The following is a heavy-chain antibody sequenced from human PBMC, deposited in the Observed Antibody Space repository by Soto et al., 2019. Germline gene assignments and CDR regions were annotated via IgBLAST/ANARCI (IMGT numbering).Heavy chain of an antibody. Sequence: QVQLVQSGAEVKKPGSSVKVSCKASGGTFATYGISWVRQAPGEGLEWMGGIIPVFGTTNDAQKFQGRVTLAADETTSSAYMELISLRSEDTALYYCAYVGYYDSSGYPSSPVDLWGQGTMVTVSS. D-gene: IGHD3-22*01. J-gene: IGHJ3*01. CDR2: IIPVFGTT. V-gene: IGHV1-69*01. CDR3: AYVGYYDSSGYPSSPVDL. CDR1: GGTFATYG.